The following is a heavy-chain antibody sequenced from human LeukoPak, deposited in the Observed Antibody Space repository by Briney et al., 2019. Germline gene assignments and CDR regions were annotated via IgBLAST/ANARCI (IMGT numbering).Heavy chain of an antibody. J-gene: IGHJ6*03. Sequence: SVKVSCKASGGTFSSYAISWVRQAPGQGLEWMGGIIPIFGKANYAQKFQGRVTITTDESTSTAYMELSSLRSEDTAVYYCARDHYYYGSGSYYNRNLYYYYMDVWGKGTTVTVSS. V-gene: IGHV1-69*05. CDR2: IIPIFGKA. D-gene: IGHD3-10*01. CDR1: GGTFSSYA. CDR3: ARDHYYYGSGSYYNRNLYYYYMDV.